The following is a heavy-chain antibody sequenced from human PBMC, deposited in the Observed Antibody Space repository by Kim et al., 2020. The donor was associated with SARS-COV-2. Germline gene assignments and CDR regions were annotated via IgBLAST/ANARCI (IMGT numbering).Heavy chain of an antibody. D-gene: IGHD3-10*01. V-gene: IGHV3-33*01. Sequence: GGSLRLSCAASGFTFSNYGMHWVRQAAGKGLEWVAVIWFDGSNENYADSVKGRFTISRDNPKNTLYLQMNSLRDEDTAVYYCAREARYGSGYQNPPFDYWGQGTLVTVAS. J-gene: IGHJ4*02. CDR3: AREARYGSGYQNPPFDY. CDR2: IWFDGSNE. CDR1: GFTFSNYG.